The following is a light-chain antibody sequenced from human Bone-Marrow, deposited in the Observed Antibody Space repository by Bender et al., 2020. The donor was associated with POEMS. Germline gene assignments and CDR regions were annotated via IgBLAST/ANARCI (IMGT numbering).Light chain of an antibody. CDR3: QVWDSGSNLWV. CDR1: NIGSLS. J-gene: IGLJ3*02. V-gene: IGLV3-21*02. Sequence: SYVLTQPPSVSVAPGQTARVSCGGSNIGSLSVHWYRQRPGQAPELVVYDTRDRPSGIPDRFSGSNSGNTATLTISRVEAGDEADYYCQVWDSGSNLWVFGGGTMLTVL. CDR2: DTR.